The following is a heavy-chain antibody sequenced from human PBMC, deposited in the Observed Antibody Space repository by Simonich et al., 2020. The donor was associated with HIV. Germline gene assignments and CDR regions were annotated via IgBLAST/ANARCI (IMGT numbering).Heavy chain of an antibody. CDR1: GGSFSGYY. Sequence: QVQLQQWGAGLLKPSETLSLTCAVYGGSFSGYYWIWIRQPPGKGLEWIAKINNSGSIYYNPSLKSRVTISVDTSKSQFSLKVSSVTAADTAVYYCARILETGMRENYWGQGTLVTVSS. V-gene: IGHV4-34*01. J-gene: IGHJ4*02. CDR3: ARILETGMRENY. D-gene: IGHD1-1*01. CDR2: INNSGSI.